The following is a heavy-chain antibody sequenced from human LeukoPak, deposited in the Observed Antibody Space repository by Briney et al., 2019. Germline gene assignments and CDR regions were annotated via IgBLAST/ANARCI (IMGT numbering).Heavy chain of an antibody. CDR2: IKSKTDGGTT. J-gene: IGHJ4*02. CDR1: GFTFSNAW. CDR3: TTGLITMARGVYFDY. D-gene: IGHD3-10*01. Sequence: GGSLRLSCAASGFTFSNAWMSWVRQAPGKGQEWVGRIKSKTDGGTTDYAAPVKGRFTISRDDSKNTLYLQMNSLKTEDTAVYYCTTGLITMARGVYFDYWGQGTLVTVSS. V-gene: IGHV3-15*01.